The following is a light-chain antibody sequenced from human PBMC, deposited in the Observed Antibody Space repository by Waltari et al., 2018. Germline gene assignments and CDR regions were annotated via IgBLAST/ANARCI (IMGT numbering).Light chain of an antibody. CDR1: STAAEGYDP. J-gene: IGLJ3*02. V-gene: IGLV2-8*01. CDR2: EFT. Sequence: QSALTQPPSASGSPGQSITISCTGISTAAEGYDPVFWYQQHPGKAPKLLIYEFTKRPSGVPDRFSGSKSDNTASLAVSGLQAEDEADYYCSSYAGGSSLMFGGGTKLTVL. CDR3: SSYAGGSSLM.